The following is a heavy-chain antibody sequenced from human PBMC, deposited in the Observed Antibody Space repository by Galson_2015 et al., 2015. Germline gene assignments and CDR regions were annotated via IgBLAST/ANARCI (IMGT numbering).Heavy chain of an antibody. CDR3: ARLSPNDYGDAGDYYYYYMDV. CDR1: GFTFSSYW. J-gene: IGHJ6*03. CDR2: IKQDGSEK. V-gene: IGHV3-7*04. D-gene: IGHD4-17*01. Sequence: SLRLSCAASGFTFSSYWMSWVRQAPGKGLEWVANIKQDGSEKYYVDSVKGRFTISRDNAKNSLYLQMNSLRAEGTAVYYCARLSPNDYGDAGDYYYYYMDVWGKGTTVTVSS.